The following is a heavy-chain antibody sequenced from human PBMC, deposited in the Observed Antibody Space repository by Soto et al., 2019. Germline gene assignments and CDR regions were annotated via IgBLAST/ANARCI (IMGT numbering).Heavy chain of an antibody. Sequence: GGVLRPPLSPAGFHLQRHGSHRGRPAPGKGLGVGAGIWYDGSNKYYADSVKGRFTISRDNSKNTLYLQMNSLRAEDTAVYYCARDNGMATISIFQLLHRLDQAPSDYWGQGTLVTVSS. CDR2: IWYDGSNK. V-gene: IGHV3-33*01. CDR1: GFHLQRHG. CDR3: ARDNGMATISIFQLLHRLDQAPSDY. D-gene: IGHD5-12*01. J-gene: IGHJ4*02.